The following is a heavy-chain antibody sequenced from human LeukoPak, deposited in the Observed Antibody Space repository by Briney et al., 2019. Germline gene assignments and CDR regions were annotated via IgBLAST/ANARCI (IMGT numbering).Heavy chain of an antibody. CDR1: GFTFSSYA. D-gene: IGHD5-12*01. Sequence: GRSLRLSCAASGFTFSSYAMHWVRQAPGKGLEWVAVISYDGSNKYYAGSVKGRFTISRDNSKNTLYLQMNSLRAEDTAVYYCARDLGGYDMSYFDYWGQGTLVTVSS. CDR3: ARDLGGYDMSYFDY. V-gene: IGHV3-30-3*01. J-gene: IGHJ4*02. CDR2: ISYDGSNK.